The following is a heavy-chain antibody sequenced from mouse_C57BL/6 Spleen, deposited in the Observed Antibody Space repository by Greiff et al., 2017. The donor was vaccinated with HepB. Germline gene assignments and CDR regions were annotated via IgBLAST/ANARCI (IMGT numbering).Heavy chain of an antibody. CDR2: ISSGGDYI. CDR1: GFTFSSYA. Sequence: EVKLVESGEGLVKPGGSLKLSCAASGFTFSSYAMSWVRQTPEKRLEWVAYISSGGDYIYYADTVKGRFTISRDNARNTLYLQMSSLKSEDTAMYYCTRDLLRSYAMDYWGQGTSVTVSS. CDR3: TRDLLRSYAMDY. J-gene: IGHJ4*01. V-gene: IGHV5-9-1*02. D-gene: IGHD1-1*01.